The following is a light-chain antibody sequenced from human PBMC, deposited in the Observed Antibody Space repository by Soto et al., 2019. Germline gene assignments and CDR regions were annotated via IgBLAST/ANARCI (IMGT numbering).Light chain of an antibody. Sequence: QSALTQSASVSGSPGQSITISCTGTSGDVGGYNYVSWYQQHPGKAPKFMIYDVSNRPSGVSNRFSGSKSGNTASLTISGLQAEDEADYYCSSYTTSNTRQIVFGTGTKVTVL. J-gene: IGLJ1*01. CDR2: DVS. V-gene: IGLV2-14*01. CDR3: SSYTTSNTRQIV. CDR1: SGDVGGYNY.